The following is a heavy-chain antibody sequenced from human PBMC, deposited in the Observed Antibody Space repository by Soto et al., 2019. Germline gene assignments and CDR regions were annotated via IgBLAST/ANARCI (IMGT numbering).Heavy chain of an antibody. Sequence: EVQLVESGGGLVKPGGSLRLSCAASGFTFSSYSMNWVRQAPGKGLEWVSSIGSSSSYIYYADSVKGRFTISRDNAKNSLYLQMNSLRAGDTAVYYCARSNWFDPWGKGTLVTVSS. V-gene: IGHV3-21*01. J-gene: IGHJ5*02. CDR2: IGSSSSYI. CDR3: ARSNWFDP. CDR1: GFTFSSYS.